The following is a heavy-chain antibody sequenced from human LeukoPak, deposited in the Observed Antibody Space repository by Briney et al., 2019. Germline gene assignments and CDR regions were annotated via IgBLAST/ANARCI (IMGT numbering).Heavy chain of an antibody. CDR2: IYSDGSRT. V-gene: IGHV3-74*01. J-gene: IGHJ4*02. D-gene: IGHD7-27*01. CDR1: GFPYSEYW. Sequence: PGGSLRLSCAVSGFPYSEYWMHWVRQAPGKGLEWVSRIYSDGSRTNYADSVKGRFTISRDNAKNTVYLQMNSLRAEDTALYYCGKLLGTSSSLDYWGQGALVTVSS. CDR3: GKLLGTSSSLDY.